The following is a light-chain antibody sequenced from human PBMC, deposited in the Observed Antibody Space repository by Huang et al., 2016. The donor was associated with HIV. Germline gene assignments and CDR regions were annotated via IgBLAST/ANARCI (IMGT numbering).Light chain of an antibody. V-gene: IGKV3-15*01. CDR3: QQYDKWPPWT. CDR1: QSVSRK. CDR2: DAS. Sequence: EVVMTQSPATLSVSPGKRATLSCRASQSVSRKLAWYQQKPGQAPRLLIYDASTRATDSPAKFSGGGSGTEFTLNISSVQSEDFAIYYCQQYDKWPPWTFGQGTKVELK. J-gene: IGKJ1*01.